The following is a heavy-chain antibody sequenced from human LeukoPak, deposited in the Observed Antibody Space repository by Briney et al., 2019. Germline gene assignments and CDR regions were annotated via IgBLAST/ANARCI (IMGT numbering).Heavy chain of an antibody. V-gene: IGHV3-23*01. CDR2: TSGSGGST. D-gene: IGHD6-6*01. J-gene: IGHJ4*02. CDR1: GFTFSSYA. Sequence: GGSLRLSCAASGFTFSSYAMSWVRQAPGKGLEWVSATSGSGGSTYYADSVKGRFTISRDNSKNTLYLQMNSLRAEDTAVYYCARVEYSSSPPFDYWGQGTLVTVSS. CDR3: ARVEYSSSPPFDY.